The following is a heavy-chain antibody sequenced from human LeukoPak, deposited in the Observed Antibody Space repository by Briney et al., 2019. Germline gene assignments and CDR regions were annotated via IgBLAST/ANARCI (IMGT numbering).Heavy chain of an antibody. J-gene: IGHJ4*02. V-gene: IGHV3-23*01. Sequence: PGGSLRLSCAASGFTFSSYAMSWVRQAPGKGLEWVSAISGSGGSTYYADSVKGRFTISRDNSKNTLYLQMNSLRAEDTAVYYCLSRGLYGDYATGFDYWGQGTLVTVSS. CDR3: LSRGLYGDYATGFDY. CDR2: ISGSGGST. D-gene: IGHD4-17*01. CDR1: GFTFSSYA.